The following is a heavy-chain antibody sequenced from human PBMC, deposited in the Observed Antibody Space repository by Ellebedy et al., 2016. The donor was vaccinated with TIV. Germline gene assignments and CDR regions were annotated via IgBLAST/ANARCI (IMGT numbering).Heavy chain of an antibody. J-gene: IGHJ3*02. CDR3: ARITVVRRYAFDI. CDR2: IDWDDDK. V-gene: IGHV2-70*11. Sequence: SGPTLVKPTQTLTLTCTFSGFSLSTSGMCVSWIRQPPVKALEWLARIDWDDDKYYSTSLKTRLTISKDTSKNQVVLIMTNMDPVDTATYYCARITVVRRYAFDIWGQGTMVTVSS. CDR1: GFSLSTSGMC. D-gene: IGHD3-10*01.